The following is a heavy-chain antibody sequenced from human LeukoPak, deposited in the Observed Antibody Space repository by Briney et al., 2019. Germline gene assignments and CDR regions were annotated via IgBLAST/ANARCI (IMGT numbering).Heavy chain of an antibody. CDR3: TTGGVVVVVAATLADY. J-gene: IGHJ4*02. V-gene: IGHV3-15*01. Sequence: KSKTDGGTTDYAAPVKGRFTISRDESKNTLYLQMNSLKTEDTAVYYCTTGGVVVVVAATLADYWGQGTLVTVSS. CDR2: KSKTDGGTT. D-gene: IGHD2-15*01.